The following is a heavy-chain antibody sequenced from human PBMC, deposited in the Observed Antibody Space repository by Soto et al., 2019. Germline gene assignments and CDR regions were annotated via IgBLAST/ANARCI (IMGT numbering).Heavy chain of an antibody. D-gene: IGHD1-1*01. J-gene: IGHJ6*03. CDR3: ARENRVGFWKGPHDYYYYYYMDV. CDR1: GGSFSGYY. Sequence: SETLSLTCAVYGGSFSGYYWSWIRQPPGKGLEWIGEINHSGSTNYNPSLKSRVTITVDTSKNQFSLKLSSVTAADTAVYYCARENRVGFWKGPHDYYYYYYMDVWGKGTTVTVSS. CDR2: INHSGST. V-gene: IGHV4-34*01.